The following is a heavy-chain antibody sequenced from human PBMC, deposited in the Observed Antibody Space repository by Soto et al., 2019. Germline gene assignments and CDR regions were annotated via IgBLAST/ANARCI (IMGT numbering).Heavy chain of an antibody. D-gene: IGHD6-19*01. CDR1: GFSFNTYD. CDR2: ISYDGSNS. CDR3: ANPSVAGLYWYFDL. Sequence: QVQLVESGGGVVQPGRSLRLSCAASGFSFNTYDIHWVRQAPGKGLEWVTGISYDGSNSYYADSVKCRFTISRDSSKNMLYLQMTSLRAEDTAVYYCANPSVAGLYWYFDLWGPGTLVTVSS. V-gene: IGHV3-30*18. J-gene: IGHJ2*01.